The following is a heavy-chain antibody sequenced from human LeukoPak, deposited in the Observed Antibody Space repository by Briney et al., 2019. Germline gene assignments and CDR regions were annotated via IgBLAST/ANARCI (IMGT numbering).Heavy chain of an antibody. V-gene: IGHV4-39*01. CDR3: ARRGIWDLQIGNWFDP. D-gene: IGHD3-16*01. J-gene: IGHJ5*02. CDR1: GDSITTNSYW. CDR2: IYSSGKS. Sequence: PSETLSPTCSISGDSITTNSYWWGWIRQSPGKGLVWIGSIYSSGKSYYNPSLKTRATISPDTSKNQYSLMLTPVTAADTAIYYCARRGIWDLQIGNWFDPWGQGILVIVSS.